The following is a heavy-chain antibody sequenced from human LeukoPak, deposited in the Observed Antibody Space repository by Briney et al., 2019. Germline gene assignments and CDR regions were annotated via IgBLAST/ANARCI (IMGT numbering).Heavy chain of an antibody. CDR2: INTNTGNP. V-gene: IGHV7-4-1*02. CDR1: GYTFTSYD. J-gene: IGHJ4*02. Sequence: ASVKVSCKASGYTFTSYDINWVRQAPGQGLEWMGWINTNTGNPTYAQGFTGRFVFSLDTSVSTAYLQISSLKAEDTAVYYCARDIPDIVVVPAGSWGQGTLVTVSS. CDR3: ARDIPDIVVVPAGS. D-gene: IGHD2-2*01.